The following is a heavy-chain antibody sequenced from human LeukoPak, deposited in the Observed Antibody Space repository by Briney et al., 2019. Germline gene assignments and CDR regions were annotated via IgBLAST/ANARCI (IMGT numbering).Heavy chain of an antibody. V-gene: IGHV3-30*03. Sequence: GRSLRLSCAASGFTFSSYGMHWVRQAPGKGLEWVAVISYDGSNKYYADSVKGRFTISRDNSKNTLYLQMNSLRAEDTAVYYCARAKGRHPYKMDYMDVWGKGTTVTVSS. CDR1: GFTFSSYG. D-gene: IGHD5-24*01. CDR3: ARAKGRHPYKMDYMDV. J-gene: IGHJ6*03. CDR2: ISYDGSNK.